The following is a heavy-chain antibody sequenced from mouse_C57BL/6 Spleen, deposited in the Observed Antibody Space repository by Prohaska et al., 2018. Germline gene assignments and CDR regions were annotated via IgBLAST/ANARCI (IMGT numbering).Heavy chain of an antibody. CDR3: AREGDGYHWYFDV. J-gene: IGHJ1*03. Sequence: QLQQPGTELVKPGASVKLSCKASGYTFTNYWMHWVKQRPGQGLEWIGNMNPSNGNTHDSEKFKIKATLTVDKSSTTAYLQLSSLTSEDSAVYYCAREGDGYHWYFDVWGTGTTVTVSS. CDR1: GYTFTNYW. D-gene: IGHD2-3*01. V-gene: IGHV1-53*01. CDR2: MNPSNGNT.